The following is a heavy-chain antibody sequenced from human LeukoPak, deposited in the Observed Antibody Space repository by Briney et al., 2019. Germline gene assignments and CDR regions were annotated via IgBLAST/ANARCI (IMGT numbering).Heavy chain of an antibody. J-gene: IGHJ3*01. CDR2: ISSSGTTV. D-gene: IGHD3-16*01. V-gene: IGHV3-48*03. Sequence: GGPLSLLCTASGFPFKRFHLNGVRQAPGKGLEWISYISSSGTTVYYADSVRGRFTFSRDNAKNSLYLQMNSLRAEDTPVYYCARDLVSGAYTFDVWGQGTMVTVSS. CDR1: GFPFKRFH. CDR3: ARDLVSGAYTFDV.